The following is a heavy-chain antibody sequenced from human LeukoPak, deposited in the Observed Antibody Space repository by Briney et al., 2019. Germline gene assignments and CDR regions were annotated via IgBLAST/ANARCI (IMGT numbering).Heavy chain of an antibody. CDR3: ARRGYYYETSGYYFFDY. J-gene: IGHJ4*02. D-gene: IGHD3-22*01. CDR1: GGSINSISYY. CDR2: IYYSGST. Sequence: SETPSLTCTVSGGSINSISYYWGWIRQPPGKGQEWIGSIYYSGSTYYNPSLQSRVTISVDTSKNQFSLRLSSVTAADTAVYYCARRGYYYETSGYYFFDYWGQGTLVTVSS. V-gene: IGHV4-39*01.